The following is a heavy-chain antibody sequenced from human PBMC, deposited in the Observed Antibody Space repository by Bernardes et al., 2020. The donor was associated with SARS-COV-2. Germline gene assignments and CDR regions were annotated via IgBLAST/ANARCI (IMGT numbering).Heavy chain of an antibody. D-gene: IGHD2-21*02. CDR2: VYSSGTS. CDR1: GASISSSNYY. CDR3: AGSSCGIDCYIGGLRSWDYGMDV. J-gene: IGHJ6*02. V-gene: IGHV4-39*01. Sequence: SETLSLTCSVSGASISSSNYYWGWIRHTPGKGLEWIGSVYSSGTSYYNPSLQSRVKGSVDISKNQFSLRLSFVTAADSAVYYCAGSSCGIDCYIGGLRSWDYGMDVWGRGTTVTVSS.